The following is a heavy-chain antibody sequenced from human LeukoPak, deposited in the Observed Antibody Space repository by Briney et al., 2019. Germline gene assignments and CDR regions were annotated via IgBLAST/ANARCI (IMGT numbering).Heavy chain of an antibody. Sequence: GASVKVSCKASGGTFSSYAISWVRQAPGQGLEWMGGIIPIFGTANYAQKFQGRVTITADESTSTAYMELSRLRSDDTAVYYCARGACSSTSCLPTDYWGQGTLVTVSS. CDR3: ARGACSSTSCLPTDY. CDR2: IIPIFGTA. D-gene: IGHD2-2*01. V-gene: IGHV1-69*01. J-gene: IGHJ4*02. CDR1: GGTFSSYA.